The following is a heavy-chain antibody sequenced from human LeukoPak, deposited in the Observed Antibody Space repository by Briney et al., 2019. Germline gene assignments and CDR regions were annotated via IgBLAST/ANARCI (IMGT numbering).Heavy chain of an antibody. CDR1: GFTFSSYA. V-gene: IGHV3-23*01. J-gene: IGHJ4*02. Sequence: GGSLRLSCGSSGFTFSSYAMSWVRQAPGKGLEWVSGISGSGGSTYNADSVKGRFTISRDNSKNTLYLQMNSLRAEDTAIYYCAKDPQRCTAVAGTCYFDHWGQGTLVTVST. CDR2: ISGSGGST. CDR3: AKDPQRCTAVAGTCYFDH. D-gene: IGHD6-19*01.